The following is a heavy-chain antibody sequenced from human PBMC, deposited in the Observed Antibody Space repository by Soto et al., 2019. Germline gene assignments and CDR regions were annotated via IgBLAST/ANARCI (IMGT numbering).Heavy chain of an antibody. CDR2: ISYDGSNK. Sequence: PGGSLRLSCAASGFTFSSYAMHWVRQAPGKGLEWVAVISYDGSNKYYADSVKGRFTISRDNSKNTLYLQMNSLRAEDTAVYYCARDLRGPITMIVAYYYYYGMDVWGQGTTVTVSS. J-gene: IGHJ6*02. CDR1: GFTFSSYA. D-gene: IGHD3-22*01. V-gene: IGHV3-30-3*01. CDR3: ARDLRGPITMIVAYYYYYGMDV.